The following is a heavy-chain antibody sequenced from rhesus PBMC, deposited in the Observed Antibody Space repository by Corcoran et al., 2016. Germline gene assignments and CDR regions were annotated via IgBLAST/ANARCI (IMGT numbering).Heavy chain of an antibody. CDR1: GFTFSSYW. D-gene: IGHD2-15*01. J-gene: IGHJ4*01. V-gene: IGHV3S25*01. CDR2: IYSGGCRT. CDR3: AKEYCSSTYCSQVGDY. Sequence: EVQLVESGGGLAKPGGSLRLSCAASGFTFSSYWMNWVRQAPGKGLEWVSAIYSGGCRTYDADCGTGRVNIARDSSKNTVSLQMTSLRAEDTAVYYCAKEYCSSTYCSQVGDYWGQGVLVTVSS.